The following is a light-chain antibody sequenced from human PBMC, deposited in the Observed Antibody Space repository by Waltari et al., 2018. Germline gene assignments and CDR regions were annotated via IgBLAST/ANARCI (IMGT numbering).Light chain of an antibody. CDR2: KTS. Sequence: TCRASQSISNLLAWYQQKPGKAPKILIFKTSSLESGVPSRFSGRGSGTDFTLTISSLQPEDYATYYCQQYYSYPRTFGQGTKVEIK. J-gene: IGKJ1*01. V-gene: IGKV1-5*03. CDR3: QQYYSYPRT. CDR1: QSISNL.